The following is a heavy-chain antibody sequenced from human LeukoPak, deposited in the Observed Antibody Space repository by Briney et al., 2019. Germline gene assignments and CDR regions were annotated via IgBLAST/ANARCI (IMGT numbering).Heavy chain of an antibody. Sequence: ASVKVSCKASGGTFSSYAISWVRQAPGQGPEWMGGIIPIFGTANYAQKFQGRVTMTEDTSTDTAYMELSSLRSEDTAVYYCATAPYYYDSSGYYPDYWGQGTLVTVSS. J-gene: IGHJ4*02. D-gene: IGHD3-22*01. CDR1: GGTFSSYA. V-gene: IGHV1-69*06. CDR3: ATAPYYYDSSGYYPDY. CDR2: IIPIFGTA.